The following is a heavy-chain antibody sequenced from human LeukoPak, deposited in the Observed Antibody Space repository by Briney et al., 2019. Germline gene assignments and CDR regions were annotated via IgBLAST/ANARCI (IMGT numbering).Heavy chain of an antibody. D-gene: IGHD5-24*01. CDR1: GYMFSTYW. Sequence: GESLKISCKGSGYMFSTYWIAWVRQTPGKGLEWMGIIYPGDSNTRYSPSFQGQVIFSADKSISTAYLQWSSLKASDTAMYYCARLTRDGYNNFEYWGQGTLLTVSS. CDR2: IYPGDSNT. J-gene: IGHJ4*02. CDR3: ARLTRDGYNNFEY. V-gene: IGHV5-51*01.